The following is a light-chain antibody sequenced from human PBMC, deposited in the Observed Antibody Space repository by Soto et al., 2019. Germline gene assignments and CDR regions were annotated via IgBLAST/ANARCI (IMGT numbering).Light chain of an antibody. CDR3: SSYAGSNYPWV. CDR1: SSDVGGYNY. CDR2: EVS. Sequence: QSVLTQPPSASGSPGQSVTISCTGTSSDVGGYNYVSWYQQHPGKAPKLMIYEVSERPSGVPDRFSGSKSGNTASLTVSGLQAEDDADYYCSSYAGSNYPWVFGGGTKVTVL. J-gene: IGLJ3*02. V-gene: IGLV2-8*01.